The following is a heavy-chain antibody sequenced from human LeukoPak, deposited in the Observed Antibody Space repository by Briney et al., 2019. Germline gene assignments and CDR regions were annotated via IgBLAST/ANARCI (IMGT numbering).Heavy chain of an antibody. V-gene: IGHV1-8*01. D-gene: IGHD5-18*01. J-gene: IGHJ4*02. Sequence: ASVKVSCKASGYTFTSYDINWVRRATGQGLEWMGWMNPHSGNTGYAQKFQGRVTMTRNTSISTAYMELSSLRSEDTAVYYCARDLLGAYNYGSGGSDYWGQGTLVTVSS. CDR1: GYTFTSYD. CDR2: MNPHSGNT. CDR3: ARDLLGAYNYGSGGSDY.